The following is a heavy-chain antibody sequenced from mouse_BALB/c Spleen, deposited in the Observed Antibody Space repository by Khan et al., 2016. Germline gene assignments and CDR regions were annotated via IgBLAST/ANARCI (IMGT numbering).Heavy chain of an antibody. V-gene: IGHV3-2*02. CDR3: ARGSTEVGRTRVY. CDR1: GYSFTSDYA. Sequence: EVQLQESGPGLVKPSQSLSLTCTVTGYSFTSDYAWNWFRQFPGNKLEWMGYRSYRGSISHYPSLKSRISINGDTSKNQFFLQLNSVTTEDTATYYSARGSTEVGRTRVYWDQGTAVTISS. D-gene: IGHD1-1*01. CDR2: RSYRGSI. J-gene: IGHJ4*01.